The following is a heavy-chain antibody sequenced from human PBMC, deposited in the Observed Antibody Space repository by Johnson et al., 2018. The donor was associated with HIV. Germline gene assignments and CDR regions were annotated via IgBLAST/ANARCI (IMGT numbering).Heavy chain of an antibody. D-gene: IGHD5-12*01. CDR2: ISYDGSNK. J-gene: IGHJ3*02. V-gene: IGHV3-30-3*01. CDR1: GFTFSSYA. Sequence: QVLLVESGGGVVQPGRSLRLSCAASGFTFSSYAMHWVRQAPGKGLEWVAVISYDGSNKYYADSVKGRFTISRDNAKNSLYLQMNSLRTEDTAFYYCAKDKGSCYDGCDAFDIWGQGTMVTVSS. CDR3: AKDKGSCYDGCDAFDI.